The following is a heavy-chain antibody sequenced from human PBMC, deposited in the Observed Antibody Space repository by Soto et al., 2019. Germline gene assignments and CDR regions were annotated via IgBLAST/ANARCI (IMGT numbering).Heavy chain of an antibody. D-gene: IGHD2-2*01. J-gene: IGHJ6*03. Sequence: GGSLRLSCAASGFTFSSYWMHWVRQAPGKGLVWVSRINSDGSSTSYADSVKGRFTISRDNAKNSLYLQMNSLRAEDTAVYYCARGYCSSTSCYVPYYYYYMDVWGKGTTVTVSS. CDR3: ARGYCSSTSCYVPYYYYYMDV. CDR2: INSDGSST. CDR1: GFTFSSYW. V-gene: IGHV3-74*01.